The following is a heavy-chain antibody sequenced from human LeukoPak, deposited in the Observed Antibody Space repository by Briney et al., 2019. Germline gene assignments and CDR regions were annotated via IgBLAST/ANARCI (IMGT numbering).Heavy chain of an antibody. J-gene: IGHJ4*02. CDR3: ASSYSSSWPFDY. V-gene: IGHV4-4*07. CDR2: IYTSGST. Sequence: SETLSLTCTVSGGSISSYYWSWIRQSAGKVLEWIGRIYTSGSTNYNPSLKSRVTISVDTSKNQFSLKLSSVTAADTAVYYCASSYSSSWPFDYWGQGTLVTVSS. CDR1: GGSISSYY. D-gene: IGHD6-13*01.